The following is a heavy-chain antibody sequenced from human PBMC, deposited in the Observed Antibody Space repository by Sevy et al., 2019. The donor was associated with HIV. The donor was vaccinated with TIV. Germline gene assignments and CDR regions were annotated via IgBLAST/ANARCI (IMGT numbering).Heavy chain of an antibody. CDR1: GFSITSYW. CDR3: VKDFGGPTDY. CDR2: MNEDGSVT. D-gene: IGHD3-16*01. Sequence: GGSLRLSCAGSGFSITSYWMHWVRQAPGKGLVWVSRMNEDGSVTNHADSVRGRFTKPRDNAKNILYLQMNSLRVEDPSVYYCVKDFGGPTDYWGQGTLVTVSS. V-gene: IGHV3-74*01. J-gene: IGHJ4*02.